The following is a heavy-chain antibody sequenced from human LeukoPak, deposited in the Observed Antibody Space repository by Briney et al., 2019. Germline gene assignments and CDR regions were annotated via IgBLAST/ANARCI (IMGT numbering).Heavy chain of an antibody. D-gene: IGHD3-22*01. V-gene: IGHV3-15*01. CDR1: GFTFSNAW. J-gene: IGHJ4*02. CDR2: IKSKTDGGTT. Sequence: GGSLRLSSAASGFTFSNAWTSWVRQAPGKGLEWVGRIKSKTDGGTTDYAAPVKGRFTISRDDSKNTLYLQMNSLKTEDTAVYYCTTLVEYYYDSSGNPSDYWGQGTLVTVSS. CDR3: TTLVEYYYDSSGNPSDY.